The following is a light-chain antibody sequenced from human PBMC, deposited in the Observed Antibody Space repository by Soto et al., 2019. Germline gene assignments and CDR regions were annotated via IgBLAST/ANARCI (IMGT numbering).Light chain of an antibody. J-gene: IGLJ1*01. CDR3: SSYTSSSTTWV. CDR1: SSDVGGYNY. CDR2: EVS. V-gene: IGLV2-14*01. Sequence: QSALTQPASVSGSPGQSITISCTGTSSDVGGYNYVSWYQQHPGKAPKLMIYEVSNRPSGVSNRFSCSKSGNTASLTISGLQAEDEADDYCSSYTSSSTTWVFGTGTKLTVL.